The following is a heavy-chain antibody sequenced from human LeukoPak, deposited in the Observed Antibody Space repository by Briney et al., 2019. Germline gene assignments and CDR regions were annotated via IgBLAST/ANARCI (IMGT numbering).Heavy chain of an antibody. CDR3: ARDAAGYDP. D-gene: IGHD6-13*01. V-gene: IGHV3-7*01. Sequence: GGSLRLSCAASGFTFSTFWMSWVRKTPGKGLEWVANIKEDGTKKYYVDSVKGRFTISRDNAENSLYLQMNSLRAEDTAVYYCARDAAGYDPWGQGTLVTVSS. CDR1: GFTFSTFW. J-gene: IGHJ5*02. CDR2: IKEDGTKK.